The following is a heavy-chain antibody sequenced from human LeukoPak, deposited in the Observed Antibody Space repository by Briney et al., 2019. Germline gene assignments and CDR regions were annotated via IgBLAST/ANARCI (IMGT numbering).Heavy chain of an antibody. J-gene: IGHJ4*02. V-gene: IGHV4-59*01. Sequence: PGGSLRLSCAASGFTFSSYSMNWIRQPPGKGLEWIGYIYYSGSTNYNPSLKSRVTISVDTSKNQFSLKLSSVTAADTAVYYCARLRWLQLRYFDYWGQGTLVTVSS. D-gene: IGHD5-24*01. CDR3: ARLRWLQLRYFDY. CDR1: GFTFSSYS. CDR2: IYYSGST.